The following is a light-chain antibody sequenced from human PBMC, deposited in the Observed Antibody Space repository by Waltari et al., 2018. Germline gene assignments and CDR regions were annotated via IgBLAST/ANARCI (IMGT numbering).Light chain of an antibody. J-gene: IGKJ4*01. V-gene: IGKV2-30*02. CDR1: QSLVHRDESNY. CDR2: RVS. CDR3: MQGTHWPPS. Sequence: DVVMTQSPLPLPVTLGQPVSIFCRSSQSLVHRDESNYLNWFPPRPGQSPRRLIDRVSNRDSWVPDRFSGSGSGSDFTLIISRVEAEDVGVYFCMQGTHWPPSFGGGTKVEIK.